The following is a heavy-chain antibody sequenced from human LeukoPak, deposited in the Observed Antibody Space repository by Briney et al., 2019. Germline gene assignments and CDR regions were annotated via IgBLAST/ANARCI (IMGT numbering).Heavy chain of an antibody. CDR2: ISAYNGNT. J-gene: IGHJ4*02. V-gene: IGHV1-18*01. CDR3: ARRLEGGYRVYYFDC. D-gene: IGHD5-12*01. Sequence: ASVKVSCKASGYTFTSYGISWVRQAPGQGLEWMGWISAYNGNTNYAQKLQGRVTMTTDTSTSTAYMELRSLRSDDTAAYYCARRLEGGYRVYYFDCWGQGTLVTVSS. CDR1: GYTFTSYG.